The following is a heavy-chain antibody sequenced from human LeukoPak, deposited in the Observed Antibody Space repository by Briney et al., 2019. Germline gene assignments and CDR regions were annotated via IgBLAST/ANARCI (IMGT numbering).Heavy chain of an antibody. V-gene: IGHV1-8*01. CDR1: GYTFTSYD. J-gene: IGHJ6*02. CDR2: MNPNSGNT. D-gene: IGHD2-2*01. CDR3: ARMKRSSTSPLLYYYYYGIDV. Sequence: ASVKVSCKASGYTFTSYDINWVRQATGQGLEWMGWMNPNSGNTGYAQKFQGRVTMTRNTSISTAYMELSSLRSEDTAVYYCARMKRSSTSPLLYYYYYGIDVWGQGTTVTVSS.